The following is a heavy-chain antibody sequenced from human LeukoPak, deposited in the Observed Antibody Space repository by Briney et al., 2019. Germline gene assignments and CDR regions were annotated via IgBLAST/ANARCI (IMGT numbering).Heavy chain of an antibody. CDR1: GGTFTIYA. CDR3: VGVSGSYNGHFYLGAFDI. D-gene: IGHD1-26*01. V-gene: IGHV1-69*01. J-gene: IGHJ3*02. CDR2: IIPIFGTA. Sequence: GSSVKVSCKASGGTFTIYAISWVRQAPGQGLEWMGGIIPIFGTANYAQKFQGRVTITADESTSTAYMELSSLRSEDTAVYYCVGVSGSYNGHFYLGAFDIWGQGAMVTVSS.